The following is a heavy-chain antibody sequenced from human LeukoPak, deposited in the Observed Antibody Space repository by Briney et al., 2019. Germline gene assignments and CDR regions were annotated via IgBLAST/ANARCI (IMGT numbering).Heavy chain of an antibody. Sequence: GGSLSLSCAASGFTFSSYGMHWVRQAPGKGLEWVAVIWPDGSSKHYADSVKGRFTISRDNSKNTLYLQMSSLRAEDTALYYCARGQPPSYYDMDVWGQGTTVTVSS. J-gene: IGHJ6*02. CDR3: ARGQPPSYYDMDV. D-gene: IGHD6-13*01. CDR2: IWPDGSSK. V-gene: IGHV3-33*01. CDR1: GFTFSSYG.